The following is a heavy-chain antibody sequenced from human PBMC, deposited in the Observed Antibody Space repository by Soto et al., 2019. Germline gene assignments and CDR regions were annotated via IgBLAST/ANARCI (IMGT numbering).Heavy chain of an antibody. CDR1: GYTFTSYD. Sequence: ASVKVSCKASGYTFTSYDINWVRQATGQGLEWMGWMNPNSGNTGYAQKFQGRVTMTRNTSISTAYMELSSLRSEDTAVYYCARGEGANTMIAHNPWGQGTLVTVSS. J-gene: IGHJ5*02. D-gene: IGHD3-22*01. CDR2: MNPNSGNT. CDR3: ARGEGANTMIAHNP. V-gene: IGHV1-8*01.